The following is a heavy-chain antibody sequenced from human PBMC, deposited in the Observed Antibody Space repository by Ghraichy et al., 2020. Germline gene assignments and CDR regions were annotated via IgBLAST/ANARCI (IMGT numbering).Heavy chain of an antibody. CDR2: INPSGGST. CDR3: ARDQNGDYYFDY. V-gene: IGHV1-46*01. J-gene: IGHJ4*02. CDR1: GYTFTSYY. Sequence: ASVKVSCKASGYTFTSYYIHWVRQAPGQGLEWMGIINPSGGSTSYAQKFQGRVTMTRDTSTSTVYMELSSLRSEDTAVYYCARDQNGDYYFDYWGQGTLVTVSS. D-gene: IGHD4-17*01.